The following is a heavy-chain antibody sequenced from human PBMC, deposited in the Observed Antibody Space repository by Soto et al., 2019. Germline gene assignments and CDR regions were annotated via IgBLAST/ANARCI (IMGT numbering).Heavy chain of an antibody. D-gene: IGHD3-22*01. CDR2: INPSGGST. Sequence: ASVKVSCKASGYTFTSYYMHWVRQAPGQGLDWMGIINPSGGSTSYARKFQGRVTMTRDTSTSTVYMELSSLRSEDTAVYYCARTYYDSSGYHGGLDYWGQGTLVTVSS. CDR1: GYTFTSYY. J-gene: IGHJ4*02. CDR3: ARTYYDSSGYHGGLDY. V-gene: IGHV1-46*01.